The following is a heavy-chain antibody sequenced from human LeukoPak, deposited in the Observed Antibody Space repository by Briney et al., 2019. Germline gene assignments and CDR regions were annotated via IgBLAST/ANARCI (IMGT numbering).Heavy chain of an antibody. D-gene: IGHD6-6*01. CDR3: AKGRYSSSSVYYFDY. CDR1: GFTFSGYA. J-gene: IGHJ4*02. Sequence: GGSLRLSCAASGFTFSGYAMSWVRQAPGKGLEWVSATSNSGGSTYYADSVRGRFTISRDNSKSTLSLQMNRLRAEDTAVYYCAKGRYSSSSVYYFDYWGQGTLVTVSS. CDR2: TSNSGGST. V-gene: IGHV3-23*01.